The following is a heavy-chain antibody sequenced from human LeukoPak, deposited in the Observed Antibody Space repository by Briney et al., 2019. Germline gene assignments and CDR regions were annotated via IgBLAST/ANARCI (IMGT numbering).Heavy chain of an antibody. CDR3: ASGSVVTALDQ. CDR2: IYYTGNT. D-gene: IGHD2-21*02. CDR1: GGSITTYY. Sequence: KTSETLFLTCAVSGGSITTYYWTWIRQPPGQALEWIGYIYYTGNTKYNPSLESRVTMSIDTSKNGFSLKIYSVNAADTAVYFCASGSVVTALDQWGQGTLVTVSS. V-gene: IGHV4-59*01. J-gene: IGHJ4*02.